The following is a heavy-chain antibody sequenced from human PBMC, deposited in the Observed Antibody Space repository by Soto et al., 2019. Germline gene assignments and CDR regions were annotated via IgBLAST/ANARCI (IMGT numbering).Heavy chain of an antibody. CDR2: IWYDGSNK. V-gene: IGHV3-33*01. CDR3: ARGVCSGGSCYSHFDH. D-gene: IGHD2-15*01. J-gene: IGHJ4*02. Sequence: QVQLVESGGGVVQPGRSLRLSCAASGFTFSSYGMHWVRQAPGKGLEWVAVIWYDGSNKYYADSVKGRFTISRDNSKKTLYLRMNSLTAEDTAVYYCARGVCSGGSCYSHFDHWGQGTLVTVSS. CDR1: GFTFSSYG.